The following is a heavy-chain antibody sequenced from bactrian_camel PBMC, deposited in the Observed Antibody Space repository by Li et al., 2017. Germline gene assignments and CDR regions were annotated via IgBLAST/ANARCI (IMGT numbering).Heavy chain of an antibody. CDR1: GFTFSSYY. D-gene: IGHD1*01. CDR3: AVEYADAADFGY. CDR2: IVSDGSNT. J-gene: IGHJ6*01. V-gene: IGHV3S6*01. Sequence: HVQLVESGGGLVQPGGSLRLSCAASGFTFSSYYMTWVRQAPGKGLEWVNGIVSDGSNTYYADSVKGRFTISRDNAKNTLYLQMNSLNAEDTGLYYCAVEYADAADFGYWGQGTQVTVS.